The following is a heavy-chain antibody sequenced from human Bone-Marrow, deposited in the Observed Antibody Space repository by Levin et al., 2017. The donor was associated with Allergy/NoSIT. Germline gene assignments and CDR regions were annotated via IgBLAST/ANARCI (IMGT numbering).Heavy chain of an antibody. J-gene: IGHJ6*02. Sequence: SETLSLTCTVSGGSISSYYWSWIRQPPGKGLEWIGYIYYSGSTNYNPSLKSRVTISVDTSKNQFSLKLSSVTAADTAVYYCARGGRIAVAGRYYYGMDVWGQGTTVTVSS. CDR2: IYYSGST. CDR3: ARGGRIAVAGRYYYGMDV. CDR1: GGSISSYY. D-gene: IGHD6-19*01. V-gene: IGHV4-59*01.